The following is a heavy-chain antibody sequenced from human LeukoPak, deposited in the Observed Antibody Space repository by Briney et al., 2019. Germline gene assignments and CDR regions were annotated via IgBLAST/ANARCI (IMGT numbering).Heavy chain of an antibody. Sequence: AAVHDSCKGSGYTLIRYYIHRVGPAAGQGLAWMGCINTSSGYTNYAEKFQGRVTMTRDTAISTAYMELSRLRSDDTAVYYCARDALRIRHWGAWFDPWGQGTPVTVSS. CDR2: INTSSGYT. D-gene: IGHD7-27*01. CDR3: ARDALRIRHWGAWFDP. CDR1: GYTLIRYY. J-gene: IGHJ5*01. V-gene: IGHV1-2*02.